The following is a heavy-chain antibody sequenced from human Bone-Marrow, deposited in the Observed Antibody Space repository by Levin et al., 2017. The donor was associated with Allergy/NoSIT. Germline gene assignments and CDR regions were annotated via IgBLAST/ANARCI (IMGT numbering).Heavy chain of an antibody. J-gene: IGHJ4*02. D-gene: IGHD3-9*01. CDR3: AHSLPFYDLLTSPFDY. Sequence: SGPTLVKPTQTLTLTCSFSGFSLSPSEVSVGWIRQPPGKALEWLALIYWDGDERYSPSLRSRLTITKDTSENQVVLAMANMEPEDTATYFCAHSLPFYDLLTSPFDYWGQGLLVTVAS. CDR2: IYWDGDE. V-gene: IGHV2-5*02. CDR1: GFSLSPSEVS.